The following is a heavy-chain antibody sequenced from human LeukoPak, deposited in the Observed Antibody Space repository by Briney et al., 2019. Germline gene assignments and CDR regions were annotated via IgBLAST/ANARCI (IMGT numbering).Heavy chain of an antibody. J-gene: IGHJ4*02. CDR3: AKVSAVAGPFDY. CDR1: GSTFSSFP. Sequence: GGSRRLSFAASGSTFSSFPLTWFPKPQGKGLDWVSAISGSGGSTYYADSVKGRFTISRDNSKNTLYLQMNSLRAEDTAVYYCAKVSAVAGPFDYWGQGTLVTVSS. V-gene: IGHV3-23*01. D-gene: IGHD6-19*01. CDR2: ISGSGGST.